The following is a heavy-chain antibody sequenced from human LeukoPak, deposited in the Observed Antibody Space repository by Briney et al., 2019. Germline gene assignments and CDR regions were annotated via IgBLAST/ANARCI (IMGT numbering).Heavy chain of an antibody. CDR2: IYDTGNA. CDR3: ARGAATGDDSDVHYYYYMDV. CDR1: NGSISSHY. J-gene: IGHJ6*03. D-gene: IGHD1-1*01. Sequence: SETLSLTCTVSNGSISSHYWSWVRQPPGKGLESIGYIYDTGNADYNPSLKSRVSMSLDTSNNQFSLSLTSVTAADTAVYYCARGAATGDDSDVHYYYYMDVWGKGTTVTVSS. V-gene: IGHV4-59*11.